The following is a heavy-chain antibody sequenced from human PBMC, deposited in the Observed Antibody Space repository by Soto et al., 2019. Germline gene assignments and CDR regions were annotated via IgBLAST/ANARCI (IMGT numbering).Heavy chain of an antibody. CDR1: GYTFTSYA. CDR2: INAGNGNT. Sequence: QVQLVQPGAEVKKPGASVKVSCKASGYTFTSYAMHWVRQAPGQRLEWMGWINAGNGNTKYSQKFQGRVTITRDTSASTAYMELSSLRAEDTAVYYCATYYFWSGQARYYYYCYMDVWGKGTTVTVSS. D-gene: IGHD3-3*01. CDR3: ATYYFWSGQARYYYYCYMDV. J-gene: IGHJ6*03. V-gene: IGHV1-3*01.